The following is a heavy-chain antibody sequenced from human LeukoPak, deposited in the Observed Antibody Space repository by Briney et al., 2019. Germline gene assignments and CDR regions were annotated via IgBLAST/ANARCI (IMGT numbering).Heavy chain of an antibody. V-gene: IGHV1-69*01. CDR3: ARDHGPRYNWFDP. CDR2: IIPIFGTA. CDR1: GGTFSSYA. J-gene: IGHJ5*02. Sequence: SVKVSCKASGGTFSSYAISWVRQAPGQGLEWMGGIIPIFGTANYAQKFQGRVTITADESTSTAYMELSSLRSEDTAVYYCARDHGPRYNWFDPWGQGTLVTVSS.